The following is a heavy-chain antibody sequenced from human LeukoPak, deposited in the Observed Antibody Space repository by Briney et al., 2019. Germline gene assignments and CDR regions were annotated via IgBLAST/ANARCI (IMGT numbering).Heavy chain of an antibody. CDR2: IYYSGST. CDR3: ARTLVVSAPIDAFDI. CDR1: VGSIGSGGSY. D-gene: IGHD3-22*01. Sequence: SETLSLTCTVSVGSIGSGGSYWRWIRQHPGRGLERIGYIYYSGSTYYNPSLKSRVTISVDTSKNQFSLKLSSVTAADTAVYYCARTLVVSAPIDAFDIWGQGTMVTVSS. V-gene: IGHV4-31*03. J-gene: IGHJ3*02.